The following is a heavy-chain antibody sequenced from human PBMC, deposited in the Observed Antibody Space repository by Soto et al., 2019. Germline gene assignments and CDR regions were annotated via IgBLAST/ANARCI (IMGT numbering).Heavy chain of an antibody. CDR1: GGTFSSYG. CDR2: TIPNFGTA. V-gene: IGHV1-69*13. D-gene: IGHD2-2*01. J-gene: IGHJ4*02. CDR3: ARIRSASSSYYLDY. Sequence: ASVKVSCKASGGTFSSYGISWVRQAPGQGLEWMGGTIPNFGTAHDALKFQGRVTISADESTSTAYMELSSLRYEDTAVYYCARIRSASSSYYLDYWGQGTPVTLSS.